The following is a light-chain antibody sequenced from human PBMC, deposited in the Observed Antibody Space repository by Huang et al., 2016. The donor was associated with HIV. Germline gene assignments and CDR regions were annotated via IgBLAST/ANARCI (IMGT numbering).Light chain of an antibody. J-gene: IGKJ1*01. CDR3: LQDYTYPWT. V-gene: IGKV1-6*01. CDR1: QDIGND. CDR2: AAS. Sequence: AIQMTQSPASLSASVGDRVTITCRASQDIGNDLGWYQQRLGKAPKLLVSAASHLQSGVPSRFTGSGSGTHFTLTSSGLQPEDFATYYCLQDYTYPWTFGQGTKVEI.